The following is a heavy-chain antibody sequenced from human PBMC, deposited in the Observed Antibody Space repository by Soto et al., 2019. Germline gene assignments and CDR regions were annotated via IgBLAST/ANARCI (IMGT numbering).Heavy chain of an antibody. CDR1: GGSISSSSYY. CDR3: ARELPDGSGSYSYYFDY. J-gene: IGHJ4*02. V-gene: IGHV4-39*07. D-gene: IGHD3-10*01. Sequence: SETLSLTCTVSGGSISSSSYYWGWIRQPPGKGLEWIGSIYYSGSTYYNPSLKSRVTISVDTSKNQFSLKLSSVTAADTAVYYCARELPDGSGSYSYYFDYWGQGTLVPVSS. CDR2: IYYSGST.